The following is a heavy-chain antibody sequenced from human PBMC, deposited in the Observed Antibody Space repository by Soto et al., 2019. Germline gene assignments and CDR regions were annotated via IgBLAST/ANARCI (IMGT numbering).Heavy chain of an antibody. J-gene: IGHJ4*02. D-gene: IGHD3-10*01. CDR1: GFTSSIYA. CDR3: AKGSFGFDY. V-gene: IGHV3-23*01. CDR2: ISGSGSNT. Sequence: PGGSLRLSCAASGFTSSIYAMSWVRQARGKGLEWVSAISGSGSNTYYADSVKGRFTTSSDNSKNTLYLQMNSLRAEDTAIYYCAKGSFGFDYWGQGTLVTVSS.